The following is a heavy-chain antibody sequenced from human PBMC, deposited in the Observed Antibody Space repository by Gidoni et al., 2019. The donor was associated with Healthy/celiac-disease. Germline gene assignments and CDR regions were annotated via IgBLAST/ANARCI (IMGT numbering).Heavy chain of an antibody. CDR1: GGSISSYY. J-gene: IGHJ5*02. CDR2: IYYSGRT. CDR3: ARLNTYDSSGYYLGP. V-gene: IGHV4-59*01. D-gene: IGHD3-22*01. Sequence: QVQLQESGPGLVKPSETLSLTCTVSGGSISSYYWSWIRQPPGKGLEWIGYIYYSGRTNYNPSLKSRVTISVDTSKNQFSLKLSSVTAADTAVYYCARLNTYDSSGYYLGPWGQGTLVTVSS.